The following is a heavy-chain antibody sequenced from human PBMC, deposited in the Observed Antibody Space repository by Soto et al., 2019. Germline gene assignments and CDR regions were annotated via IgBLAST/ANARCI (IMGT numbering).Heavy chain of an antibody. V-gene: IGHV3-30*18. CDR2: ISNDGSYK. J-gene: IGHJ5*02. D-gene: IGHD1-26*01. Sequence: PGGSLRLSCVVSGFTFSSFGMHWVRQTPGKGLDWVAVISNDGSYKYYADSVKGRFTVSRDNPKNTLYLQMNSLRADDTAVYYCAKDRSSGSPAWFDPWGQGALVTVLL. CDR3: AKDRSSGSPAWFDP. CDR1: GFTFSSFG.